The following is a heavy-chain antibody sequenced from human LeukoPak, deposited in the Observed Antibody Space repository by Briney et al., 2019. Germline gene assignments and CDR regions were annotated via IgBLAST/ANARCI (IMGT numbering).Heavy chain of an antibody. CDR2: IYYSGST. CDR1: GGSISSYY. CDR3: ARLAYQASYYYYYGMDV. Sequence: ASETLSLTCTVSGGSISSYYWSWIRQPPGKGLEWIGYIYYSGSTNYNPSLKSRVTISVDTSKNQFSLKLSSVTAADTAVYYCARLAYQASYYYYYGMDVWGQGTTVTVSS. V-gene: IGHV4-59*08. D-gene: IGHD1-26*01. J-gene: IGHJ6*02.